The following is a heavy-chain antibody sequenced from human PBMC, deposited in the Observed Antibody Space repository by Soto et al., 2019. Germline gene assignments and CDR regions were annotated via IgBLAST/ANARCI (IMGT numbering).Heavy chain of an antibody. V-gene: IGHV3-9*01. CDR3: EKERRVGGFINMDDGY. D-gene: IGHD3-10*01. J-gene: IGHJ4*02. CDR1: GFNFDDYG. CDR2: ISWNSGTI. Sequence: PGGSLRLSCAASGFNFDDYGMNWVRQAPGKGLEWVSGISWNSGTIGYADSVKGRFTISRDNAKNSLYLQMNSLRTEDTALYYCEKERRVGGFINMDDGYGGRGTLATAPS.